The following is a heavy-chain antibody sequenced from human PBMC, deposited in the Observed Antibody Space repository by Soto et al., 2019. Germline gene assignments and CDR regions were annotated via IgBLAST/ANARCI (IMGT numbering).Heavy chain of an antibody. CDR2: IIPIFGTA. D-gene: IGHD3-22*01. Sequence: ASVKVSCKASGGTFSSYAISWVRQAPGQGLEWMGGIIPIFGTANYAQKFQGRVTITADKSTSTAYMELSSLRSEDTAVYYCARVQSYYYDSSCYQYYYYYGMDVWGQGTTVTVS. V-gene: IGHV1-69*06. CDR3: ARVQSYYYDSSCYQYYYYYGMDV. CDR1: GGTFSSYA. J-gene: IGHJ6*02.